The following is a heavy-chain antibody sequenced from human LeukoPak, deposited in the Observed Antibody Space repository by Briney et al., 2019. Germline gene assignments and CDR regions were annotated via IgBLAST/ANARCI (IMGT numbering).Heavy chain of an antibody. Sequence: GGSLRLSCVGSGFSFSSFAMSWVRQAPGKGLEWVSTVSGGGAYTYYADSVKGRFTFSRADSKSMHFLQMNSLRPEDTALYFCAKRITVSAGYYLDSWGQGTLVTVSS. CDR3: AKRITVSAGYYLDS. D-gene: IGHD2-8*01. CDR1: GFSFSSFA. V-gene: IGHV3-23*01. J-gene: IGHJ4*02. CDR2: VSGGGAYT.